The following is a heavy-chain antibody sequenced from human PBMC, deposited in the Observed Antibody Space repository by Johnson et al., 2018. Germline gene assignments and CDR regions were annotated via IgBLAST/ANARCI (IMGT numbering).Heavy chain of an antibody. J-gene: IGHJ4*02. V-gene: IGHV3-23*04. D-gene: IGHD1-26*01. CDR3: AKATAIVGATMGYLDY. CDR2: INSGGST. CDR1: GFTFSSYA. Sequence: EQLVEAGGGLVHAGESMRLSCVGTGFTFSSYAMTWVRQAPGKGLEWVSGINSGGSTYYGDSVKGGFTISRYNSKNTLYLQMNSRRTEDTAVYYGAKATAIVGATMGYLDYWGQGTLVTVSS.